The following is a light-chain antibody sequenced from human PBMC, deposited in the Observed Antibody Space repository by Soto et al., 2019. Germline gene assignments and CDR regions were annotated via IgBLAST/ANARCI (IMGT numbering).Light chain of an antibody. CDR3: QQRSNWPPYT. CDR2: DAS. V-gene: IGKV3-11*01. J-gene: IGKJ2*01. Sequence: EIMLTQSPATLSLSPGGRATLSCRARQSVSSSLAWYHQKPGQAPRLLIYDASNRSTAIPARFSGSGSGTDFNLTISSLGPEDFAVYYYQQRSNWPPYTFGQGTKLEIK. CDR1: QSVSSS.